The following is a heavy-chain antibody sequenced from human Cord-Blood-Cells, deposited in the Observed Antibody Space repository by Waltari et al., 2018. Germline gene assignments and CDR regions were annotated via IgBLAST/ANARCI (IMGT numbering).Heavy chain of an antibody. V-gene: IGHV1-24*01. CDR2: FDPEDGET. J-gene: IGHJ5*02. CDR1: GYTLTELS. Sequence: QVQLVQSGAEVKKPGASVKVSCKVSGYTLTELSMHWVRQAPGKGLEWMGGFDPEDGETIYEPKFQGRVTMTEDTSTDTAYMGLSSLRSEDTAVYYCATGALNSGSYWFDPWGQGTLVTVSS. D-gene: IGHD1-26*01. CDR3: ATGALNSGSYWFDP.